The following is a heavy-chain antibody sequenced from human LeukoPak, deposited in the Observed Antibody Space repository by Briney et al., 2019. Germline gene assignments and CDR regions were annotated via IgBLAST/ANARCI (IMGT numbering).Heavy chain of an antibody. J-gene: IGHJ3*02. V-gene: IGHV4-59*01. CDR1: GGSITDCY. Sequence: SETLSLTCTVSGGSITDCYWGWIRQPPGKGLEWIGYDYYSGSSNYNPSLKSRVTISLDTSKNQFSLKMSSVTAADTAVYYCARDLKLDGSSGYYGFDIWGQGTMVTVSS. CDR3: ARDLKLDGSSGYYGFDI. D-gene: IGHD3-22*01. CDR2: DYYSGSS.